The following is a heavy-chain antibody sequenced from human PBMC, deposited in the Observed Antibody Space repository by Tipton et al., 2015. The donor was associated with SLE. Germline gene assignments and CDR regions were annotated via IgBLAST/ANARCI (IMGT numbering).Heavy chain of an antibody. J-gene: IGHJ3*01. Sequence: TLSLTCTVSGGSISSSSHYWGWIRQPPGKGLEWIGSIYYSGSTYQNPSLKSRVTISVDTSENHFSLKLTSVTAADTAVYFCAGIVSAAHDTFDVWGQGTMVTVSS. D-gene: IGHD2-2*01. CDR2: IYYSGST. CDR3: AGIVSAAHDTFDV. CDR1: GGSISSSSHY. V-gene: IGHV4-39*01.